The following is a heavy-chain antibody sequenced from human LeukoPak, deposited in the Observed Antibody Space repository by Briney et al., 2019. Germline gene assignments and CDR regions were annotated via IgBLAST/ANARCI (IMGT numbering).Heavy chain of an antibody. CDR1: GYTFTSYG. CDR2: IIPIFGTA. CDR3: ARSNTGGYGIFDY. D-gene: IGHD5-18*01. Sequence: ASVTVSCTASGYTFTSYGFSWVRQAPGQGLEWMGGIIPIFGTANYAQKFQGRVTITMDESTSTAYLELSSLRSEDTAVYYCARSNTGGYGIFDYWGQGTLVTVSS. J-gene: IGHJ4*02. V-gene: IGHV1-69*05.